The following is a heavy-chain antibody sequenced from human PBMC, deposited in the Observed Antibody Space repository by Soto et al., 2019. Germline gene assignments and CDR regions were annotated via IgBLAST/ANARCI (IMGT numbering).Heavy chain of an antibody. D-gene: IGHD6-13*01. CDR2: IYYSGST. J-gene: IGHJ4*02. Sequence: PSETLSLTCTVSGGSISSGDYNWSWICQPPGKGLEWIGYIYYSGSTYYNPSLKSRVTISVDTSKNQFSLKLSSVTAADTAVYYCARAPSSSWYHTDYWGQGTLVTVSS. CDR1: GGSISSGDYN. V-gene: IGHV4-30-4*01. CDR3: ARAPSSSWYHTDY.